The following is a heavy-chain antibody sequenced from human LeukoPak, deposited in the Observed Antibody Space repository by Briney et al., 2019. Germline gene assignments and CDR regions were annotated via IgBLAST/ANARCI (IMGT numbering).Heavy chain of an antibody. CDR1: SGSFSGYY. V-gene: IGHV4-34*01. Sequence: PSETLSLTCAVYSGSFSGYYWSWIRQPPGKGLEWIGEINHSGSTNYNPSLKSRVTISIDTSKNQFSLKLSSVTAADTAVYYCARSEYDYVWGSYRYSPYYFDYWGQGTLVTVSS. J-gene: IGHJ4*02. D-gene: IGHD3-16*02. CDR3: ARSEYDYVWGSYRYSPYYFDY. CDR2: INHSGST.